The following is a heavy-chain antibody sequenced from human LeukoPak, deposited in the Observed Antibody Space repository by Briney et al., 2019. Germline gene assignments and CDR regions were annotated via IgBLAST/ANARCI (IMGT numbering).Heavy chain of an antibody. V-gene: IGHV4-30-4*02. CDR2: IYYSGST. D-gene: IGHD3-3*01. CDR3: ARAPARSEFLERPNRYFDY. J-gene: IGHJ4*02. CDR1: GGSISSGDYY. Sequence: PSETLSLTCTVSGGSISSGDYYWSWIRQPPGKGLEWIGYIYYSGSTYYNPSLKSRVTISVDTSKNQFSLKLSSVTAADTAVYCCARAPARSEFLERPNRYFDYWGQGTLVTVSS.